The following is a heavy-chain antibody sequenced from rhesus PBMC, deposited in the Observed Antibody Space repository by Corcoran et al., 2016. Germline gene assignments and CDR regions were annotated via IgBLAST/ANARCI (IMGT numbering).Heavy chain of an antibody. CDR1: EFPFSMYW. CDR3: VSYSKNVDY. J-gene: IGHJ4*01. V-gene: IGHV3S42*01. CDR2: ISSGGGSI. D-gene: IGHD4-23*01. Sequence: EVQLVESGGGLAKPGGSLRLSCAASEFPFSMYWTHWVRQTPGKGLEWISGISSGGGSIDYADTVKGRFTNSRDNSKNTLSLEMNSLRAEDTAVYYCVSYSKNVDYWGQGVLVTVSS.